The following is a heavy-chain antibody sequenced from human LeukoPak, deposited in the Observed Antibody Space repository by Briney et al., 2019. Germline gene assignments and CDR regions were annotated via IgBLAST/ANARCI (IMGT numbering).Heavy chain of an antibody. CDR1: GYTFTSYY. CDR2: INPSGGST. J-gene: IGHJ4*02. D-gene: IGHD3-16*01. CDR3: ARGGLGGYGSGGGDY. Sequence: GASVEVSCKAPGYTFTSYYMHWVRQAPGQGLEWMGIINPSGGSTSYAQRFQGRVTMTRDMSRSTVYMELSSLRSEDTAVYYCARGGLGGYGSGGGDYWGQGTLVTVSS. V-gene: IGHV1-46*01.